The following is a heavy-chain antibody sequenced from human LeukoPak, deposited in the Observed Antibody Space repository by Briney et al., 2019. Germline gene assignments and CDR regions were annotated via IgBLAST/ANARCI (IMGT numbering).Heavy chain of an antibody. CDR1: GFTFSNYA. CDR2: ISGSGDTT. D-gene: IGHD6-13*01. J-gene: IGHJ6*03. V-gene: IGHV3-23*01. CDR3: AKDATAVVGTVYMDV. Sequence: QPGGSLRLSCAASGFTFSNYAMSWVRQAPGKGLEWVSAISGSGDTTFYTDSVKGRFTISRDNSKNTLYLQLNSLRAEDTAVYYCAKDATAVVGTVYMDVWGKGTTVTISS.